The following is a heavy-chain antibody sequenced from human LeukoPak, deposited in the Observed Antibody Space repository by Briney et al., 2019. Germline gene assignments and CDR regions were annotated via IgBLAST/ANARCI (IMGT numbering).Heavy chain of an antibody. D-gene: IGHD3-3*01. J-gene: IGHJ6*03. Sequence: ASVKVSCKASGYTFTSYDINWVRQATGQGLEWMGWMNPNSGNTGYAQKFQGRVTITRNTSISTAYMELSSLRSEDTAVYYCARVPRITIFGVVSYYYYMDVWGKGTTVTVSS. CDR1: GYTFTSYD. CDR2: MNPNSGNT. CDR3: ARVPRITIFGVVSYYYYMDV. V-gene: IGHV1-8*03.